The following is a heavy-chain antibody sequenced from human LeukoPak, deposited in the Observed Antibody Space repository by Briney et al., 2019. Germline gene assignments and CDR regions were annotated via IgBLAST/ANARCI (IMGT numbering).Heavy chain of an antibody. J-gene: IGHJ4*02. CDR1: GFIFRNYW. Sequence: GGSLRLSCAGSGFIFRNYWMSWVRQAPGKGLEWVANIKQDGGEKYYVDSVTGRFTISRDNAKNSLYLQMNSLRAEDTAVYFCARDPKMGYDSSGYYMLDYFDYWGQGTLVTVSS. V-gene: IGHV3-7*01. D-gene: IGHD3-22*01. CDR2: IKQDGGEK. CDR3: ARDPKMGYDSSGYYMLDYFDY.